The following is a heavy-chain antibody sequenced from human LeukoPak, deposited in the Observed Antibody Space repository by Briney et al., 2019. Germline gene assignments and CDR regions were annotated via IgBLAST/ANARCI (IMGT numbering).Heavy chain of an antibody. CDR1: GYTFTSYD. CDR3: ARDWNDGAFDY. J-gene: IGHJ4*02. CDR2: MNPNSGNT. Sequence: ASVKVSCKASGYTFTSYDINWVRQATGQGLEWMGWMNPNSGNTGYAQKFQGRVTMTRDTSTSTVYMELSSLRSEDTAVYYCARDWNDGAFDYWGQGTLVTVSS. V-gene: IGHV1-8*01. D-gene: IGHD1-1*01.